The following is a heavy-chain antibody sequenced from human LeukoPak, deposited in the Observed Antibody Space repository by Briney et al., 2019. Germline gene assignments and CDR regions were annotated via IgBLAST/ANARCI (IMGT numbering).Heavy chain of an antibody. CDR1: GGSFSAYY. D-gene: IGHD3-22*01. J-gene: IGHJ4*02. V-gene: IGHV4-34*01. CDR2: INHSGSA. CDR3: ARGIGYYYDSSAYVPYYFDY. Sequence: SETLSLTCAAYGGSFSAYYWTWIRQPPGKGLEWIGEINHSGSAKYNPSLKSRVTISVDTSENQFSLKLTSVTAADTAVYYCARGIGYYYDSSAYVPYYFDYWGQGTLVTVSS.